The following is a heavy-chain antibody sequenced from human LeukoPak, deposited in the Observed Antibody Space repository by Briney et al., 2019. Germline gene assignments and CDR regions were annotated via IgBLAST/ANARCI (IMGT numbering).Heavy chain of an antibody. J-gene: IGHJ4*02. Sequence: SETLSLTCTVSGGSISSCFWSWTRQPPGKGLEWIGYIYYSGSTNYNPSLKSRVTISIDTSKSQFSLKLSSVTAADTAVYYCARQAYCSGSSCNPFDYWGQGTLVTVSS. V-gene: IGHV4-59*08. CDR1: GGSISSCF. CDR3: ARQAYCSGSSCNPFDY. D-gene: IGHD2-15*01. CDR2: IYYSGST.